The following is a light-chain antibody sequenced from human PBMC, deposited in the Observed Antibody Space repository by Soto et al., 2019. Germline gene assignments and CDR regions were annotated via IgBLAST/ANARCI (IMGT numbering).Light chain of an antibody. Sequence: EVVLTQSPGTVSLSPGGRVTLSCRASQSVISNYLAWYQQRPGQAPRLLIYAASSRATGIPDRFSGSGSGTDFTLSISSLEPEDFAVYYCQQYGSSLTWTFGQGTKVEMK. CDR3: QQYGSSLTWT. V-gene: IGKV3-20*01. J-gene: IGKJ1*01. CDR1: QSVISNY. CDR2: AAS.